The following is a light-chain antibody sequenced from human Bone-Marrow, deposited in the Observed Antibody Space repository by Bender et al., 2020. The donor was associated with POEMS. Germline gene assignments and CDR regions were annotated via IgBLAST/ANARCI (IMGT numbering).Light chain of an antibody. CDR3: QVWDSSSNHRV. CDR1: NFGTKS. V-gene: IGLV3-21*04. Sequence: SYVLTQPPSVSVAPGKTARISCGGHNFGTKSVQWYQQKPGQAPTLVIYDDSDRPSGIPERFSGSNSGHTATLTISRVEAGDEADYHCQVWDSSSNHRVFGGGTNLTVL. CDR2: DDS. J-gene: IGLJ3*02.